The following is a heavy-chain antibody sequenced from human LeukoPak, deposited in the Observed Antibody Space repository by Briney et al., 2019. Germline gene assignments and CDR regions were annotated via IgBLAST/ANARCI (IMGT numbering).Heavy chain of an antibody. Sequence: RASVKVSCKASGYTFTGYYMHWVRQAPGQGLEWMGWINPNCGGTNYAQKFQGRVTMTRDRSISTAYMELSRLRSDDTAVYYCARNLWFGESSDAFHIWGQGTMVTVSS. CDR1: GYTFTGYY. J-gene: IGHJ3*02. CDR2: INPNCGGT. V-gene: IGHV1-2*02. D-gene: IGHD3-10*01. CDR3: ARNLWFGESSDAFHI.